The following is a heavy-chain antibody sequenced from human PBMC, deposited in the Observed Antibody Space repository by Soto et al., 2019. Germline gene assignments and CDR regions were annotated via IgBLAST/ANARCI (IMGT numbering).Heavy chain of an antibody. CDR1: GGTFNSYI. D-gene: IGHD3-3*02. V-gene: IGHV1-69*13. Sequence: SVKVSCKTSGGTFNSYIITWVRQAPGQGLEWMGGIIPIFGSADYAQKLQGRVTITADESTSTAYMELSSLRSEDTAVYYCARAFASNKYYFVSWGLGAQVTVSS. CDR2: IIPIFGSA. J-gene: IGHJ4*02. CDR3: ARAFASNKYYFVS.